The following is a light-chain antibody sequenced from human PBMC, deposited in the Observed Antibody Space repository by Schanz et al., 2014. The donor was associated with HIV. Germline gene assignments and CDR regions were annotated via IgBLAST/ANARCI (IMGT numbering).Light chain of an antibody. Sequence: QSALTQPASVSGSPGQSITISCTGTSSDVGGYNYVSWYQQHPGKAPKLMLYDVSNRPSGVSNRFSGSKSGNTASLTISGLQAEDEADYHCSSFTSSNTWVFGGGTKLTVL. V-gene: IGLV2-14*03. CDR3: SSFTSSNTWV. J-gene: IGLJ3*02. CDR2: DVS. CDR1: SSDVGGYNY.